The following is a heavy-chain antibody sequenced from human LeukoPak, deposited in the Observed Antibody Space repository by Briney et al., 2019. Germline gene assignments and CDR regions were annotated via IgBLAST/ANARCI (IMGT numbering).Heavy chain of an antibody. CDR2: TGGSGGAI. J-gene: IGHJ6*03. V-gene: IGHV3-23*01. CDR3: AKEGYISSWLPYYYIDV. D-gene: IGHD6-13*01. CDR1: GFTFSRYA. Sequence: VGSLRLSCVASGFTFSRYAMSCVRQAPGKGLQWVSETGGSGGAIYYADSVKGRFTISRDNSKNTLYLQMYSARAEETGLYYSAKEGYISSWLPYYYIDVGGKGTTVTVSS.